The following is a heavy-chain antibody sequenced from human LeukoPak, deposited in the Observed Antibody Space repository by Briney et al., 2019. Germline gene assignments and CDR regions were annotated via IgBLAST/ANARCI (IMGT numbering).Heavy chain of an antibody. J-gene: IGHJ4*02. Sequence: GSPRLSCAASGFTFSSYTMNWVRQGPGKGLEWVSSISTSSSYIHYADSVKGRFTISRDNAKNSLFLQMNSLRAEDTAVYYCARDIATAGHFAFDYWVQGTLATVPS. D-gene: IGHD6-13*01. CDR3: ARDIATAGHFAFDY. V-gene: IGHV3-21*01. CDR1: GFTFSSYT. CDR2: ISTSSSYI.